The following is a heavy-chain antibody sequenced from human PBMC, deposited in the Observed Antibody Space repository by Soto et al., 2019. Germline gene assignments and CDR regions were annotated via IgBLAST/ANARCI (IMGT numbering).Heavy chain of an antibody. V-gene: IGHV4-59*08. CDR2: IYYSGST. D-gene: IGHD2-21*01. CDR3: ARLIAEPYCGGDCYSANKNDY. Sequence: PSETLSLTCTVSGGSISSYYWSWIRQPPGKGLEWIGYIYYSGSTNYNPSLKSRVTISVDTSKNQFSLKLSSVTAADTAVYYCARLIAEPYCGGDCYSANKNDYWGQGTLVAVSS. CDR1: GGSISSYY. J-gene: IGHJ4*02.